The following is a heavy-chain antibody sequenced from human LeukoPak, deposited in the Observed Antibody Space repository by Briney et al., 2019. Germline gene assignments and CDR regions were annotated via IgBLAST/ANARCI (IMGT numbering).Heavy chain of an antibody. CDR1: GFTLSSYT. CDR3: AKDGGLWVSAHWGDS. CDR2: ITTSDGNT. J-gene: IGHJ4*02. D-gene: IGHD7-27*01. V-gene: IGHV3-23*01. Sequence: GGSLRLSCAASGFTLSSYTMSWVRQAPRKGLEWVSTITTSDGNTYYADSVKGRFTVSRDSSKNTLFLQMNSLRAEDTAVYYCAKDGGLWVSAHWGDSWGRGTLVTVSS.